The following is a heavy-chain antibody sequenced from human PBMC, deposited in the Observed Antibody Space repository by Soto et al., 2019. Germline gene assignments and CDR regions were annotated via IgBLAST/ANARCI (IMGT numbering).Heavy chain of an antibody. D-gene: IGHD3-3*01. Sequence: ASVKVSCKASGYTFAIFGISWVRQAPGQGLEWMGWISAYNGNTDYAQKFQGRVTMATDTSTSTAYMELRNLTSDDTAVYYCARGPPEFWSAYFFDPWGQGTLVTVSS. CDR1: GYTFAIFG. CDR2: ISAYNGNT. J-gene: IGHJ5*02. CDR3: ARGPPEFWSAYFFDP. V-gene: IGHV1-18*01.